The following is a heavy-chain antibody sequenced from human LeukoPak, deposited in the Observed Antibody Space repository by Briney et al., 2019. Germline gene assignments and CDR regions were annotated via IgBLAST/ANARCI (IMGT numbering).Heavy chain of an antibody. J-gene: IGHJ4*02. CDR1: GDSISSSYY. Sequence: SETLSLTCAVSGDSISSSYYWSWIRQPPGKGLEWIGYIYYSGSTNYNPSLKSRVTISVDTSKNQFSLKLSSVTAADTAVYYCAREMRSSGFYFDYWGQGTLVTVSS. CDR3: AREMRSSGFYFDY. CDR2: IYYSGST. D-gene: IGHD3-22*01. V-gene: IGHV4-61*01.